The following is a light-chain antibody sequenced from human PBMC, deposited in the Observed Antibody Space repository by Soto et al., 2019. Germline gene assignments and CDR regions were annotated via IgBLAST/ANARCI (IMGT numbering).Light chain of an antibody. CDR1: QDSRNY. CDR3: QQYNKLPALT. J-gene: IGKJ4*01. Sequence: DSQMTQSPSSLSASVGDRVTITCQASQDSRNYLNWYQQKPGKAPKLLIYDASNLKTAVPSRFSGRGSGTDFTFTISSLLADDIATDYCQQYNKLPALTFGGGTKVEIK. V-gene: IGKV1-33*01. CDR2: DAS.